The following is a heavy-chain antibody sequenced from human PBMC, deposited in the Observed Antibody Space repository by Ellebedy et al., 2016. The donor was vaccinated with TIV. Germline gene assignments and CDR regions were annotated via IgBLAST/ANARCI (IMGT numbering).Heavy chain of an antibody. V-gene: IGHV1-3*01. J-gene: IGHJ5*02. CDR1: GYTFTSYD. CDR3: ARVYGAFNWFDP. CDR2: INAGNGNT. D-gene: IGHD3-10*01. Sequence: AASVKVSCKASGYTFTSYDINWVRQATGQGLEWMGWINAGNGNTKYSQKFQGRVTITRETSASTAYMELSSLRSEDTAVYYCARVYGAFNWFDPWGQGTLVTVSS.